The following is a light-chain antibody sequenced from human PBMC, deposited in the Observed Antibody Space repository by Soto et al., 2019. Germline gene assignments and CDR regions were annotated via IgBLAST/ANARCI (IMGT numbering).Light chain of an antibody. CDR1: SSVVGGYNY. Sequence: QSALTQPASVSGSPGQSITISCTGASSVVGGYNYVSWYQHHPGKAPKLIISDVSNRPSGVSNRFSGSKSANTASLTISGLQAEDEADYYCTSFTSTSTPRVFGGGTKLTVL. CDR3: TSFTSTSTPRV. CDR2: DVS. V-gene: IGLV2-14*03. J-gene: IGLJ2*01.